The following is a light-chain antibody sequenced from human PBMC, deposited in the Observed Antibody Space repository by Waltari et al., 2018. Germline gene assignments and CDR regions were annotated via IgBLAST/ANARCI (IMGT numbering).Light chain of an antibody. CDR2: RSN. CDR1: SSRIGSNS. CDR3: ATWDNSLSGQWV. J-gene: IGLJ3*02. V-gene: IGLV1-47*01. Sequence: QSVLTQPPSASETPGQRVTLSCSGSSSRIGSNSVYWYQQLPGSAPKLLIYRSNQRPSGVPDRFSGSKSGTSASLAISGLRSEDEADYYCATWDNSLSGQWVFGGGTKLTVL.